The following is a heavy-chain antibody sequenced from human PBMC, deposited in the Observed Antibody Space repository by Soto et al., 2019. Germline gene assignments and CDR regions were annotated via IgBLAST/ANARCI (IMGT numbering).Heavy chain of an antibody. CDR1: GFSLSTRGVG. Sequence: SGPTLVNRTQTLTLTCTFSGFSLSTRGVGVGWIRQPPGKALEWLALIYWNDDKRYSPSLKSRLTITKDTSKNQVVLTMTHMDPLDAASYYCGLSRSKYSSAWFYNCFDPWGQGTLVTISS. D-gene: IGHD6-19*01. V-gene: IGHV2-5*01. J-gene: IGHJ5*02. CDR3: GLSRSKYSSAWFYNCFDP. CDR2: IYWNDDK.